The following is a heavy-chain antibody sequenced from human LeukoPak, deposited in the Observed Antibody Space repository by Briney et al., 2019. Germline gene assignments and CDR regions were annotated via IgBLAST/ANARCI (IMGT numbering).Heavy chain of an antibody. D-gene: IGHD3-22*01. J-gene: IGHJ5*02. V-gene: IGHV3-7*01. CDR2: IKQDGSEK. CDR1: GFTFRSYW. Sequence: GGSLRLSCAASGFTFRSYWMSWLRQAPGKGLEGVDNIKQDGSEKYYVDSVKGRFTISRDNAKNSLYLQMNSLRAEDTAVYYCARGITMIPTGFDPWGQGTLVTVSS. CDR3: ARGITMIPTGFDP.